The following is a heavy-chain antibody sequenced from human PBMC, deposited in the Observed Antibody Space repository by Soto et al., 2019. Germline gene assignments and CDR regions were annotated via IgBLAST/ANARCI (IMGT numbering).Heavy chain of an antibody. J-gene: IGHJ2*01. CDR3: AGPVDIALAVWYFDL. V-gene: IGHV4-59*08. D-gene: IGHD6-13*01. CDR2: IYYYSGNT. CDR1: GASITSHY. Sequence: QVQLQESGPGLVKPAETLSLTCTVSGASITSHYWSWIRQPPGQRLEWLGYIYYYSGNTDHNPCLKSRLTMSVDTSRNHLSLRRSSVTDADTGVYYCAGPVDIALAVWYFDLWGRGVLVKVSS.